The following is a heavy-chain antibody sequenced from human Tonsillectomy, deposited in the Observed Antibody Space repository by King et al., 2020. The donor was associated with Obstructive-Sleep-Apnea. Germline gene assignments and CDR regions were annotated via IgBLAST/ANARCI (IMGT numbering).Heavy chain of an antibody. CDR1: GGSISSTNW. J-gene: IGHJ4*02. CDR3: ASGNSTSPGY. CDR2: IYHIGGT. Sequence: VQLQESGPGLVKPSGTLSLTCAVSGGSISSTNWWSWVRQPPGKGLEWIGEIYHIGGTNYNPSLKNRVTISIDKSENQFSLKLTSMTAADTAVYYCASGNSTSPGYWGQGTLVTVSS. V-gene: IGHV4-4*02. D-gene: IGHD2/OR15-2a*01.